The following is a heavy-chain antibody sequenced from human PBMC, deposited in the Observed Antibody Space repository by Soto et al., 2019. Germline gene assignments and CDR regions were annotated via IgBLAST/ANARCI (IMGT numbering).Heavy chain of an antibody. CDR1: GGTFSSYA. D-gene: IGHD3-9*01. J-gene: IGHJ4*02. CDR2: IIPIFGTA. CDR3: ARGLVPVLRYEH. V-gene: IGHV1-69*13. Sequence: SVKVSCKASGGTFSSYAISWVRQAPGQGLEWMGGIIPIFGTANYAQKFQGRVTITADESTSTAYMELSSLRFEDTAVYYCARGLVPVLRYEHWGQGTLVTVSS.